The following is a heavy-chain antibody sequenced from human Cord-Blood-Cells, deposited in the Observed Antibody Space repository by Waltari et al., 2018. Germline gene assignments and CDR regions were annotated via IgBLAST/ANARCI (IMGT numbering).Heavy chain of an antibody. CDR1: GGSISSGGSY. D-gene: IGHD4-4*01. CDR2: IYYRGST. CDR3: ARGYSNYYYYYGMDV. J-gene: IGHJ6*02. Sequence: HVQLQESGPGLVKPSQTLSLTCTVSGGSISSGGSYWRWIRQHPGKGLEWIGYIYYRGSTYYSPSLKSRVTISVDTSKNQFSLKLSSVTAADTAVYYCARGYSNYYYYYGMDVWGQGTTVTVSS. V-gene: IGHV4-31*03.